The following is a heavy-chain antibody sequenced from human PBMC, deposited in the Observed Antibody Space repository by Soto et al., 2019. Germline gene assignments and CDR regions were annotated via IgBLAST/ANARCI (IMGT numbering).Heavy chain of an antibody. CDR3: ASTTVVAATFDF. V-gene: IGHV3-21*01. J-gene: IGHJ4*02. CDR2: ISSGSSNI. CDR1: GFAFRSYN. D-gene: IGHD2-15*01. Sequence: EVQLVESGGGLVKPGGSLTLSCGASGFAFRSYNMNWVRQAPGKGLEWVASISSGSSNIYYADSVKGRLTISRDNAKNSLYLQMDSLRAEDSAVYYCASTTVVAATFDFWGQGTLVTVSS.